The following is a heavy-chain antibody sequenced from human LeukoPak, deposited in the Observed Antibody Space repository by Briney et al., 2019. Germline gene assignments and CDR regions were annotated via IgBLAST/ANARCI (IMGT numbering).Heavy chain of an antibody. CDR1: GFTFSEYE. CDR2: ISTGGGSI. V-gene: IGHV3-48*03. Sequence: GGSLRLSCVASGFTFSEYELNWVRQLPGKGLEWISHISTGGGSIHYADSVEGRFTISRDNAKNSVYLQMDSLRAEDTAVYFCARDATTAVGVVYMDVWGRGTTVTISS. CDR3: ARDATTAVGVVYMDV. D-gene: IGHD6-13*01. J-gene: IGHJ6*03.